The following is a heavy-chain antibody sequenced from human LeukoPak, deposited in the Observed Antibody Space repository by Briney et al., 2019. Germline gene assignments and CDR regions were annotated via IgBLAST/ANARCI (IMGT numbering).Heavy chain of an antibody. J-gene: IGHJ4*02. D-gene: IGHD2-21*02. CDR3: TSHAFSGGDCYSN. CDR1: GFTFSAFG. V-gene: IGHV3-73*01. Sequence: GGSLKLSCGASGFTFSAFGVHWVRQASGKGLEWVGRIAGKADNYVTLYAASVKGRFIISRDDSQNTAYLQMTSLKTEDTAVYYCTSHAFSGGDCYSNWGQGTLVTVSS. CDR2: IAGKADNYVT.